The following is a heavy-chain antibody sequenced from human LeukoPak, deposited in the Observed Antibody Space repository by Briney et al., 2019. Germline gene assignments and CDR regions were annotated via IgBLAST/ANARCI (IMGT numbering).Heavy chain of an antibody. J-gene: IGHJ4*02. CDR2: IKSKPNGGTA. D-gene: IGHD3-16*02. CDR1: GLTFSDAW. V-gene: IGHV3-15*01. Sequence: GGSLRLSCAASGLTFSDAWMTWVRQAPGKGLEWVGHIKSKPNGGTADYPAPVKGRFTISRDDSKNTVYLQMDTLKTEDTAVYYCTKDLPFTGGGAIVYWGQGTVVTVSS. CDR3: TKDLPFTGGGAIVY.